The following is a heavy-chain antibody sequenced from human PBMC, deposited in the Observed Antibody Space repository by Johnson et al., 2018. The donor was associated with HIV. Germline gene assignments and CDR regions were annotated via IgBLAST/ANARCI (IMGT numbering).Heavy chain of an antibody. J-gene: IGHJ3*02. Sequence: QMLLVESGGGVVQPGRSLRLSCAASGFTFSSYAMHWVRQAPGKGLAWVAVISYDGSKNYHADSVKGRFTISRDNSKNTLYLQMNSLRADDTAIYYCALTESRFLEWLFRAFDIWGQGTMVTVSS. V-gene: IGHV3-30*04. CDR2: ISYDGSKN. CDR3: ALTESRFLEWLFRAFDI. D-gene: IGHD3-3*01. CDR1: GFTFSSYA.